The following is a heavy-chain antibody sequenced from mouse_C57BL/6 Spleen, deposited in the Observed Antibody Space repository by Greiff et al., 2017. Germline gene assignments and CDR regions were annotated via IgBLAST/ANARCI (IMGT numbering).Heavy chain of an antibody. J-gene: IGHJ4*01. CDR2: ISSCNSTI. Sequence: EVQGVESGGGLVMPGGSLKLSCAASGFTFSDYGMHWVRQAPEKGLEWVAYISSCNSTIYYADTVKGRFTISRDNAKNTLFLQMTWLRSEDTAMFYGAALGDYWGQGTAVTVSS. V-gene: IGHV5-17*01. CDR1: GFTFSDYG. CDR3: AALGDY.